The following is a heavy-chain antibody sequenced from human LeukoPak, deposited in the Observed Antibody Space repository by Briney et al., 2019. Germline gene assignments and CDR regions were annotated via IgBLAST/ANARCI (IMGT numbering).Heavy chain of an antibody. V-gene: IGHV4-59*01. CDR2: IYYTGST. CDR1: GGSISRYY. CDR3: ARGSKAAPGTFDY. D-gene: IGHD6-13*01. J-gene: IGHJ4*02. Sequence: SETLSLTCTASGGSISRYYWSWIRQPPGKGLEWIGYIYYTGSTDYNPSLKSRVAISVDTSKNQFSLKLSSVTAADTAVYYCARGSKAAPGTFDYWGQGTLVTVSS.